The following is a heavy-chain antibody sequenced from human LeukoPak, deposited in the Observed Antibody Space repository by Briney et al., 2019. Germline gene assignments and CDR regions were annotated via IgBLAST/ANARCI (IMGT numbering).Heavy chain of an antibody. CDR1: GFTFSSYA. D-gene: IGHD1/OR15-1a*01. CDR3: AKDQQIVSAKYYFDS. CDR2: ISYDGSNK. Sequence: PGGSLRLSCAASGFTFSSYAMHWVRQAPGKGLEWVAVISYDGSNKYYADSVKGRFTISRDNSKNTVYLQMNSLRVEDTAVYYCAKDQQIVSAKYYFDSWGQGILVTVSS. J-gene: IGHJ4*02. V-gene: IGHV3-30-3*01.